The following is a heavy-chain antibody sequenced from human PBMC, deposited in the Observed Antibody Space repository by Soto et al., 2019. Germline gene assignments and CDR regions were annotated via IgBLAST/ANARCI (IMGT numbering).Heavy chain of an antibody. Sequence: EVQLLESGGGLVQPGGSLRLSCAASGFTFNNYAMTWVRQAPGKGLEWVSAISGGGDTTSYADSVKGRFTVSRDGSKNTLYLQRSSLRAEDTDLYYCAKGRGGSGSLNPRVDFWGQGTLVTVSS. V-gene: IGHV3-23*01. D-gene: IGHD3-10*01. CDR2: ISGGGDTT. J-gene: IGHJ4*02. CDR3: AKGRGGSGSLNPRVDF. CDR1: GFTFNNYA.